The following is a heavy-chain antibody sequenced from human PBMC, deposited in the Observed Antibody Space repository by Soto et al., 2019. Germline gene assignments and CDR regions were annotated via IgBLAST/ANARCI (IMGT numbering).Heavy chain of an antibody. CDR1: GFTFSSYG. D-gene: IGHD3-3*01. CDR2: ISYSASSK. CDR3: AKTLDYYDCWSADV. J-gene: IGHJ6*02. Sequence: AQLEESGGGVVQPGMSLSLSCAASGFTFSSYGMHWVRQAPGKGLEWVAVISYSASSKYYTDSVKGRFTISRDNSKYTLYLHMNSLRAEDTAVYDCAKTLDYYDCWSADVWGQGTTVTVSS. V-gene: IGHV3-30*18.